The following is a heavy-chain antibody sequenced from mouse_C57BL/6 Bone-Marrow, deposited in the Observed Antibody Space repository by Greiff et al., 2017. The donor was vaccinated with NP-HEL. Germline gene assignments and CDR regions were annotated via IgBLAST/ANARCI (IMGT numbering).Heavy chain of an antibody. CDR2: IHPNSGST. J-gene: IGHJ3*01. CDR3: ARDYYGSPFAY. V-gene: IGHV1-64*01. Sequence: VQLQQPGAELVKPGASVKLSCKASGYTFTSYWMHWVKQRPGQGLEWIGMIHPNSGSTNYNEKFKSKATLTVDKSSSTAYMQRSSLTSEDSAVYYCARDYYGSPFAYWGQGTLVTVSA. CDR1: GYTFTSYW. D-gene: IGHD1-1*01.